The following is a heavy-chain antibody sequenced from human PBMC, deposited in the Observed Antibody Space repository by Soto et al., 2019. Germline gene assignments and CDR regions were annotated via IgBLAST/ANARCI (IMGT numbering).Heavy chain of an antibody. V-gene: IGHV1-18*01. CDR2: ISAYNGNT. CDR3: AGSILVGYGLERESD. J-gene: IGHJ4*02. Sequence: QVQLVQSGAEVKKPGASVKVSCKASGYTFTSYGISWVRQAPGQGLEWMGWISAYNGNTNYAQKLQGRVTMTTDTSASAAYMELRSLRSDDTAVYYSAGSILVGYGLERESDWGQATLVTVSS. CDR1: GYTFTSYG. D-gene: IGHD5-18*01.